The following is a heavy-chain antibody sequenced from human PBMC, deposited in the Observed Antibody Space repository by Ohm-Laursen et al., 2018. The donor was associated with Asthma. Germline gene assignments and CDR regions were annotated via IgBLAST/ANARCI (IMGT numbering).Heavy chain of an antibody. D-gene: IGHD3-3*01. V-gene: IGHV3-33*01. CDR1: GFTFSSYG. J-gene: IGHJ3*02. Sequence: SLRLSCTASGFTFSSYGMHWVRQAPGKGLEWVAVIWYDGSNKYYADSVKGRFTISRDNSKNTLYLQMNSLRAEDTAVYYCARDPYPYYDFWSGYKGQGDAFDIWGQGTMVTVSS. CDR2: IWYDGSNK. CDR3: ARDPYPYYDFWSGYKGQGDAFDI.